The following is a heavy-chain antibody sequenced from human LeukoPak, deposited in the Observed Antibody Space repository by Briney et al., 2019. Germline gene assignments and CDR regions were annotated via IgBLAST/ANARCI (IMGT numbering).Heavy chain of an antibody. CDR3: ATSRGGKRGENYFDY. V-gene: IGHV3-9*01. D-gene: IGHD2-15*01. Sequence: PGRSLRLSCAASGFTFDDYAMPWVRQAPGKGLEWVSGISWNSGSIGYADSVKGRFTISRDNAKNSLYLQMNSLRAEDTALYYCATSRGGKRGENYFDYWGQGTLVTVSS. J-gene: IGHJ4*02. CDR1: GFTFDDYA. CDR2: ISWNSGSI.